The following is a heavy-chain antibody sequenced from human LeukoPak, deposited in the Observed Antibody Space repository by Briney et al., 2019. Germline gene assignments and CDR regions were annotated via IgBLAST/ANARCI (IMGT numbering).Heavy chain of an antibody. Sequence: PGRSLRLSCAASGFTFSSYGMHWVRQAPGKGLEWVAVIWYGGSNNYYADSVKGRFTISRDNSKNTLYLQMNSLRAEDTAVYYCARDGSSFLYYYYYYMDVWGKGTTVTVSS. J-gene: IGHJ6*03. CDR3: ARDGSSFLYYYYYYMDV. CDR2: IWYGGSNN. D-gene: IGHD2-15*01. V-gene: IGHV3-33*08. CDR1: GFTFSSYG.